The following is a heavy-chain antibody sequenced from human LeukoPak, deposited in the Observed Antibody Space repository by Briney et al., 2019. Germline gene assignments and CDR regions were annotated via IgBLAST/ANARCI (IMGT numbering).Heavy chain of an antibody. CDR2: INPKSGGT. D-gene: IGHD3-9*01. J-gene: IGHJ4*02. CDR3: ARDDILNGYSDY. CDR1: GYAFSAGYY. Sequence: ASVKVSCKASGYAFSAGYYMHWVRQAPGQGLKWMGWINPKSGGTNYAEKFQGRVTMTRDPSISTAYMELSGLRSDDTAVYYCARDDILNGYSDYWGQGSLVTVSS. V-gene: IGHV1-2*02.